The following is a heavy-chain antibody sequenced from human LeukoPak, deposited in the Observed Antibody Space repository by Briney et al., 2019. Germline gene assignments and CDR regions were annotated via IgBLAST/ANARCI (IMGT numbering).Heavy chain of an antibody. CDR3: ARRGDYFDF. V-gene: IGHV4-4*07. CDR1: GGSISYNY. CDR2: IFTSGST. J-gene: IGHJ4*02. Sequence: SETLSLTCTVSGGSISYNYWSWIRQPAGKGLEWIGRIFTSGSTNYNPSPRSRVTMSVDTSKNQFSLKLSSVTAADTAVYYCARRGDYFDFWGQGTLVTVSS.